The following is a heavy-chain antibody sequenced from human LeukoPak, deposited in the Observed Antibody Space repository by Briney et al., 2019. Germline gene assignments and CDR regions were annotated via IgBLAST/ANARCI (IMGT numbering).Heavy chain of an antibody. CDR1: GFTFGDYA. V-gene: IGHV3-49*04. CDR2: IRSKAYVGTT. D-gene: IGHD2-15*01. Sequence: AGRSLRLSCTASGFTFGDYAMSWVRQAPGKGLEWVGFIRSKAYVGTTEHAASVKGRFTISRDDSKSIAYLEMNSLKSEDTAVYYCTRGYCSGAGCYPSDYWGQGTLVTVSS. CDR3: TRGYCSGAGCYPSDY. J-gene: IGHJ4*02.